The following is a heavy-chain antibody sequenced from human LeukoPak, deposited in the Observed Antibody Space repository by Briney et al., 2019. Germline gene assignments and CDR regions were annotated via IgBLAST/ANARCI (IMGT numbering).Heavy chain of an antibody. D-gene: IGHD3-22*01. CDR1: GFTFSYYA. J-gene: IGHJ4*02. CDR3: AKDRPNYYVSNGHYYRLNGDY. Sequence: GGPLRLSCAASGFTFSYYAMSWVRQAPGKGLEWVSAISSSGDITFYTDPVKGRFTISRDNSKNTLYLQMNSLRAEDTAVYYCAKDRPNYYVSNGHYYRLNGDYWGQGTLVTVSS. V-gene: IGHV3-23*01. CDR2: ISSSGDIT.